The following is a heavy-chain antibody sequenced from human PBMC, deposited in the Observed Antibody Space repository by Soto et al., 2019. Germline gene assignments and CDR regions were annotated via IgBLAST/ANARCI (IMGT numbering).Heavy chain of an antibody. CDR2: ISAYNGNT. CDR1: GYTFTSYG. D-gene: IGHD3-22*01. CDR3: ARAGETYYYDSSGYYDAFDI. Sequence: SVKVSCKASGYTFTSYGISWVRQAPGQGLEWMGWISAYNGNTNYAQKLQGRVTMTTDTSTSTAYMELRSLRSDDTAVYYCARAGETYYYDSSGYYDAFDIWGQGTMVNVSS. J-gene: IGHJ3*02. V-gene: IGHV1-18*04.